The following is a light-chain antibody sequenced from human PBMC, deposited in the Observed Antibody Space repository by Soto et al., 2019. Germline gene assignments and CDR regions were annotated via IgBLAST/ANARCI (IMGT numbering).Light chain of an antibody. Sequence: EIVLTQSPGTLSLSPGERATLSCRASQSVSSSYLAWYQQKPGQAPRLLIYGASSRATGIPDRFSGSGSGTDFTLTISRLEPEDFAVYYCQQYGSSGTFSQGTRLEIK. CDR2: GAS. CDR3: QQYGSSGT. CDR1: QSVSSSY. V-gene: IGKV3-20*01. J-gene: IGKJ5*01.